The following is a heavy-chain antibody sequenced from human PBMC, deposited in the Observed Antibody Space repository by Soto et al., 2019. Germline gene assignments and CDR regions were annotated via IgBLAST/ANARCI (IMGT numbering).Heavy chain of an antibody. J-gene: IGHJ6*01. V-gene: IGHV5-51*01. CDR1: VYSFTSYC. D-gene: IGHD6-13*01. CDR2: IYPGDSDT. CDR3: ARRGQQPPLDCYRMEV. Sequence: PGESLKISCKGSVYSFTSYCIGWLRQMPVKGLEWMGIIYPGDSDTRYSPSFQGQVTISADKSISTAYLQWSSLKASDTAMYYCARRGQQPPLDCYRMEVWGPGTPVTLSS.